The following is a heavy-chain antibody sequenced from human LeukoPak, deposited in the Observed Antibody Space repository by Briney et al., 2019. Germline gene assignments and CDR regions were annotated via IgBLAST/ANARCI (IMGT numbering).Heavy chain of an antibody. D-gene: IGHD6-6*01. J-gene: IGHJ4*02. V-gene: IGHV4-39*01. Sequence: PSETLSLTCTVSGGSISSSSYFWGWLRQPPGRGLEWFGSIYYSGSTYYTPSLKSRVPISVDTSKNQFSLTLSSVTAADTAVYYCARHQMEYSSSPLDYWGQGTLVTVSS. CDR3: ARHQMEYSSSPLDY. CDR1: GGSISSSSYF. CDR2: IYYSGST.